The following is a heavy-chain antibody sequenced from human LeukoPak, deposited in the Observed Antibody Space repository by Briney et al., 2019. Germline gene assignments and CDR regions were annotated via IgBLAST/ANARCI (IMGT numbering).Heavy chain of an antibody. CDR1: GFTFGDYA. Sequence: GGSLRLSCTASGFTFGDYAMSWFRQAPGKGLEWVGRIKTKTDGGTTDYAAPVKGRFTISRDDSKNTLYLQMNSLKTEDTAVYYCTTLGDYWGQGTLVTVSS. V-gene: IGHV3-15*01. D-gene: IGHD3-10*01. CDR2: IKTKTDGGTT. J-gene: IGHJ4*02. CDR3: TTLGDY.